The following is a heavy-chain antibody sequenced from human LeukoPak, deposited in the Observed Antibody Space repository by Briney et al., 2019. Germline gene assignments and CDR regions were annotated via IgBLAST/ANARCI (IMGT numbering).Heavy chain of an antibody. CDR1: GGSISSGDYY. J-gene: IGHJ4*02. D-gene: IGHD3-22*01. Sequence: MSSETLSLTCTVSGGSISSGDYYWSWIRQPPGKGLEWIGSIYYSGSTYFNPSLKSRVTISVDTSKNEFSLKLSSVTAADTAVYYCARAGQYHYNSAGYFPDYWGQGTLVTVSS. CDR3: ARAGQYHYNSAGYFPDY. V-gene: IGHV4-30-4*01. CDR2: IYYSGST.